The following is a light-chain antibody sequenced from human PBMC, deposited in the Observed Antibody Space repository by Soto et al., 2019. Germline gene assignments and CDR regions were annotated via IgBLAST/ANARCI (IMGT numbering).Light chain of an antibody. J-gene: IGKJ1*01. Sequence: EIVLTQSPGTLSLSPGERATLSCRASQSVSKNYLAWYQHKPGQAPRLLIYDASRRATDIPVRFSGSWSGTDFTLTISSLEPEDSAVYYCQQCATPPLTFGQGTKVEIK. CDR3: QQCATPPLT. V-gene: IGKV3-20*01. CDR2: DAS. CDR1: QSVSKNY.